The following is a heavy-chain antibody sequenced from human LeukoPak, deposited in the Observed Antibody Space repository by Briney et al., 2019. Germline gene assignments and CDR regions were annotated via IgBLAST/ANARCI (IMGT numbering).Heavy chain of an antibody. Sequence: PGGSLRLSCAASGFTFSTFVMRWVRQAPGKGLEWVSGIFGSGGSAHYADSVKGRFTISRDNSKNTVYLQMDSLRVEDTAVYYCGKTTTGYSSGRYPGWPVDYWGQGTLVTVSS. CDR3: GKTTTGYSSGRYPGWPVDY. CDR2: IFGSGGSA. D-gene: IGHD6-19*01. CDR1: GFTFSTFV. V-gene: IGHV3-23*01. J-gene: IGHJ4*02.